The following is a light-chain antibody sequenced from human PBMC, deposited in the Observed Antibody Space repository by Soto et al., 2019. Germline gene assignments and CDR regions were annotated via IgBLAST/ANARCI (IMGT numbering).Light chain of an antibody. Sequence: DIQMTQSPSSLPAYVGDRVTITCRASQSIRSSLNWYQQKPGKAPNLLIYTTSNLESGVPSRFSGSGSGTDFTLTISRLQPGDFATYFCQQGYSRPRTFGQGTKVDIK. J-gene: IGKJ1*01. CDR2: TTS. CDR3: QQGYSRPRT. CDR1: QSIRSS. V-gene: IGKV1-39*01.